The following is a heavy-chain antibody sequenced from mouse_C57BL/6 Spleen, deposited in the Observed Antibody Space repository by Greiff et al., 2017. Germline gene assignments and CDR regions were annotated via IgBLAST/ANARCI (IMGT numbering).Heavy chain of an antibody. CDR1: GYAFSSYW. D-gene: IGHD1-1*01. CDR2: IYPGDGDT. Sequence: QVQLQQSGAELVKPGASVKISCKASGYAFSSYWMNWVKQRPGKGLEWIGQIYPGDGDTNYNGKFKGKATLTADKSSSTAYMQLSSLTSEDSAVYFCAREEITTVVFDYWGQGTTLTVSS. V-gene: IGHV1-80*01. J-gene: IGHJ2*01. CDR3: AREEITTVVFDY.